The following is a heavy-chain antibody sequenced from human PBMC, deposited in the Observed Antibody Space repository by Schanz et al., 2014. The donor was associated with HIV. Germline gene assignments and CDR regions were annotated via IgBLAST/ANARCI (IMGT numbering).Heavy chain of an antibody. CDR3: VRGDTVFEY. CDR1: GFIFSDYS. CDR2: ISSNTNYI. D-gene: IGHD5-18*01. Sequence: EVQLLESGGNLVHPGGSLRLSCAASGFIFSDYSMNWVRQAPGKGLEWISSISSNTNYINYADSVKGRFTISRDNAKNSLYLQMNSLRFADTAVYYCVRGDTVFEYWGQGTLVTVS. J-gene: IGHJ4*02. V-gene: IGHV3-21*01.